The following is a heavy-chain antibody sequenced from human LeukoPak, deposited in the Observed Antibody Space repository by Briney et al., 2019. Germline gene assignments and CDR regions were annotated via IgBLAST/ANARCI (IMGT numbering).Heavy chain of an antibody. D-gene: IGHD5-24*01. Sequence: GGSLHLSCAASGFTFRSYAMSGVRQAPGKGLERVSAISGSGGSTYYADSGKGRFTISRDNSKNPLYLQMNSLRAEDTAVYYCAKTGDGYNPDYWGQGTLVTVSS. CDR1: GFTFRSYA. CDR2: ISGSGGST. J-gene: IGHJ4*02. V-gene: IGHV3-23*01. CDR3: AKTGDGYNPDY.